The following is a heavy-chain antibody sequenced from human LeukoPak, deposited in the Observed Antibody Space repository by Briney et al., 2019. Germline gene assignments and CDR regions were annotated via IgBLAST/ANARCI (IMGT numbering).Heavy chain of an antibody. Sequence: GGSLRLSCAGSGVTCRGFWMLWVRQAPGKGPVWVSRMSPDGSATYYADSVKGRFTISRDNAENTMYLQMSSLRAEDTAVYYCARDMWGTFDYWGQGALVTVSS. CDR1: GVTCRGFW. V-gene: IGHV3-74*01. J-gene: IGHJ4*02. D-gene: IGHD7-27*01. CDR2: MSPDGSAT. CDR3: ARDMWGTFDY.